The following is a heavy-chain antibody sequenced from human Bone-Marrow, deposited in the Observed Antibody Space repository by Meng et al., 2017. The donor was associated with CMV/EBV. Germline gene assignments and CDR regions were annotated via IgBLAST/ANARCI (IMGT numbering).Heavy chain of an antibody. CDR1: GFTFSDYY. V-gene: IGHV3-11*01. Sequence: SCAASGFTFSDYYMSWIRQAPGKGLEWVSYISSSGSTIYYADSVKGRFTISRDNAKNSLYLQMNSLRAEDTAVYYCARGGAAAASRAMVDAFDIWGQGTMVTVSS. J-gene: IGHJ3*02. CDR2: ISSSGSTI. CDR3: ARGGAAAASRAMVDAFDI. D-gene: IGHD6-13*01.